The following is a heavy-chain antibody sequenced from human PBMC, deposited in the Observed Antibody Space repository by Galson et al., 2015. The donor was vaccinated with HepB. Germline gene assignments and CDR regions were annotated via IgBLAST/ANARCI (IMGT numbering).Heavy chain of an antibody. CDR2: ISYDGSNK. V-gene: IGHV3-30*04. CDR3: ATFPPMGSGYYQPIEDYYYYGMDV. J-gene: IGHJ6*02. D-gene: IGHD3-22*01. CDR1: GFTFSSYA. Sequence: SLRLSCAASGFTFSSYAMHWVRQAPGKGLEWVAVISYDGSNKYYADSVKGRFTISRDNSKNTLYLQMNSLRAEDTAVYYCATFPPMGSGYYQPIEDYYYYGMDVWGQGTTVTVSS.